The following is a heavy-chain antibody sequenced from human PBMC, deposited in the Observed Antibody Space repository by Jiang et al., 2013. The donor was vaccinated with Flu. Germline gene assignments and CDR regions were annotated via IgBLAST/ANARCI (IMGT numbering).Heavy chain of an antibody. J-gene: IGHJ3*02. D-gene: IGHD2-2*01. V-gene: IGHV1-18*04. CDR1: GYTFTSYG. CDR3: ARVKSPCSSTSCYPERPGAFDI. Sequence: GAEVKKPGASVKVSCKASGYTFTSYGISWVRQAPGQGLEWMGWISAYNGNTNYAQKLQGRVTMTTDTSTSTAYMELRSLRSDDTAVYYCARVKSPCSSTSCYPERPGAFDIWGQGTMVTVSS. CDR2: ISAYNGNT.